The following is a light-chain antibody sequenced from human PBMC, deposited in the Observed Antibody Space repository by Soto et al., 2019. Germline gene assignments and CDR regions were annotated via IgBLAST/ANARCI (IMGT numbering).Light chain of an antibody. Sequence: DIQMTQSPSSLSASVGDRVTITCRASQSISSYLNWYQQKPGKAPKLLIYGTSSLQSGVPSRFSGSGSGTDFTLTISSLQPEDFATYYCQQSHSTPQTFGQGTNLEIK. J-gene: IGKJ2*01. CDR3: QQSHSTPQT. V-gene: IGKV1-39*01. CDR1: QSISSY. CDR2: GTS.